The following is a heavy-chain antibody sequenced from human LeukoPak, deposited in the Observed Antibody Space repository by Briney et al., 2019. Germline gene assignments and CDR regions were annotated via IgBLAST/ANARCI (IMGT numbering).Heavy chain of an antibody. D-gene: IGHD3-22*01. CDR2: IYHSGST. CDR1: GYSISSGYY. J-gene: IGHJ6*03. V-gene: IGHV4-38-2*02. CDR3: ARGRQDVTMIVVVMTAVSYYLDV. Sequence: SETLSLTCTVSGYSISSGYYWGWIRQPPGKGLEWIGSIYHSGSTYCNPSLKSRVTISVDTSKNQFSLELSSVTAADTAVYYCARGRQDVTMIVVVMTAVSYYLDVWGKGTTVTVS.